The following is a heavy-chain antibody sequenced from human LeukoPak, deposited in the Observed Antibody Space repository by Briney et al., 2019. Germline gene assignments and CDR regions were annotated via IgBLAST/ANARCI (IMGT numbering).Heavy chain of an antibody. V-gene: IGHV3-48*02. CDR3: SRRFDC. CDR2: IDGSGDTI. J-gene: IGHJ4*02. CDR1: GFTFRDYR. Sequence: RSLRLSCAASGFTFRDYRMNCVRQAPGKGLEWVSYIDGSGDTIYYADSVRGRFTISRDNAKDSLDLQMNSLRDEDTAVSSCSRRFDCWGQGTLVTVSS.